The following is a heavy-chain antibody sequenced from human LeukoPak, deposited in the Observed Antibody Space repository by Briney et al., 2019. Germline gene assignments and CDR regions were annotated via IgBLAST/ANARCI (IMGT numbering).Heavy chain of an antibody. CDR1: GFTFSSYE. CDR2: ISSSGSTI. CDR3: AKRRGLELTYYYHMDV. D-gene: IGHD1-7*01. V-gene: IGHV3-48*03. Sequence: GGSLRLSCAASGFTFSSYEMNWVRQAPGKGLEWVSYISSSGSTIYYADSVKGRFTISRDNAKNSLYLQMNSLRADDTAVYYCAKRRGLELTYYYHMDVWGKGTTVTVSS. J-gene: IGHJ6*03.